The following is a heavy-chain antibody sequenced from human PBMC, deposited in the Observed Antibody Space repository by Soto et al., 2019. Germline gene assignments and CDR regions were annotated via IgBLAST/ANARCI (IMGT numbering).Heavy chain of an antibody. V-gene: IGHV1-3*01. D-gene: IGHD2-15*01. CDR1: GYTFTTHA. J-gene: IGHJ5*02. CDR2: INAGNGNT. Sequence: ASVKVSCKASGYTFTTHAMHWVRQAPGQRLEWMGWINAGNGNTKYSQKFQGRVTITSDTSASIAYMELSSLRSEDTAVYYCARSYCSGGSCATNYFDPWGQGTLVTVSS. CDR3: ARSYCSGGSCATNYFDP.